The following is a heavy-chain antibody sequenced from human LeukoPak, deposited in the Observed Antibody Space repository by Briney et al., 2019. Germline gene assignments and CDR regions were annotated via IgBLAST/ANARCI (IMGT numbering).Heavy chain of an antibody. D-gene: IGHD3-10*01. CDR2: INHSGST. Sequence: SETLSLTCAVYGGSFSGYYWSWIRQPPGKGLEWIGEINHSGSTNYNPSLKSRVTISVDTSKNQFSLKLSSVTAADTAVYYCARSMVRGVRYWGQGTLVTVSS. J-gene: IGHJ4*02. V-gene: IGHV4-34*01. CDR1: GGSFSGYY. CDR3: ARSMVRGVRY.